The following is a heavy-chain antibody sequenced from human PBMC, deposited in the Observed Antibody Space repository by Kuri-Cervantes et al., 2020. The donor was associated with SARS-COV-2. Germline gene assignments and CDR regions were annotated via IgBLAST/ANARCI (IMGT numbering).Heavy chain of an antibody. D-gene: IGHD3-16*01. CDR1: GFTFSGYN. CDR2: ISSSSNGYI. J-gene: IGHJ4*02. Sequence: GGSLRLSCTASGFTFSGYNMNWVRQAPGKGLEWVSSISSSSNGYIYYADSVKGRFTVSRDNAKESLYLQMNSLRTEDTAVYYCARDWGPTDYWGQGTLVTVSS. V-gene: IGHV3-21*01. CDR3: ARDWGPTDY.